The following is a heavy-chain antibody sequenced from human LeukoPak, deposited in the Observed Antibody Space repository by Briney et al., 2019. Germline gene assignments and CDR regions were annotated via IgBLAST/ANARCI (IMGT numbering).Heavy chain of an antibody. V-gene: IGHV1-8*02. Sequence: ASVRVSCKASGYTFTGYYMHWVRQAPGQGLEWMGWMNPNSGNTGYAQKFQGRVTMTRNTSISTAYMELSSLRSEDTAVYYCARALRITRWFDPWGQGTLVTVSS. CDR3: ARALRITRWFDP. D-gene: IGHD3-10*01. CDR1: GYTFTGYY. J-gene: IGHJ5*02. CDR2: MNPNSGNT.